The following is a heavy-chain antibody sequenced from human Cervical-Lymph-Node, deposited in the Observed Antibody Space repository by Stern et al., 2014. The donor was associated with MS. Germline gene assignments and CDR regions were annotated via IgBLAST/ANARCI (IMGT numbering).Heavy chain of an antibody. CDR3: AHCGNGGAIERTSTVTIYYYFDY. Sequence: QITLKESGPTLVKPTQTLTLTCTFSGFSLSTSEMAVGWVRQPPGKAPEWLALIYLDDDKRYRASLKSRLTITKDTSRNQVVLTMTNVSPLDTATYYCAHCGNGGAIERTSTVTIYYYFDYWGQGTLVTVSS. J-gene: IGHJ4*02. CDR2: IYLDDDK. V-gene: IGHV2-5*02. CDR1: GFSLSTSEMA. D-gene: IGHD4-17*01.